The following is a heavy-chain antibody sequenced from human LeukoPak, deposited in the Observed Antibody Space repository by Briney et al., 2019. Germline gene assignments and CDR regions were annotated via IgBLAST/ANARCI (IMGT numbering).Heavy chain of an antibody. V-gene: IGHV1-18*01. CDR2: ISAYNGNT. J-gene: IGHJ4*02. Sequence: ASVKVSCKASGYTFTSYAISWVRQAPGQGLEWMGWISAYNGNTNYAQKLQGRVTMTTDTSTSTAYMELRSLRSDDTAVYYCARGARLGRYYDSSGYFWGQGTLVTVSS. D-gene: IGHD3-22*01. CDR1: GYTFTSYA. CDR3: ARGARLGRYYDSSGYF.